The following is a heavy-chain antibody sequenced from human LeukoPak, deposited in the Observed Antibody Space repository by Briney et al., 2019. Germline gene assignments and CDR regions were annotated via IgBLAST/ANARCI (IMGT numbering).Heavy chain of an antibody. D-gene: IGHD3-10*01. CDR3: ARDEILWFGELSGYYFDY. CDR2: IYHSGST. Sequence: NPSETLSLTCAVSGYSIRSGYYWGWIRQPPGKGQEWIGSIYHSGSTYYNPSLKSRVTISVDTSKNQFSLKLSSVTAADTAVYYCARDEILWFGELSGYYFDYWGQGTLVTVSS. V-gene: IGHV4-38-2*02. CDR1: GYSIRSGYY. J-gene: IGHJ4*02.